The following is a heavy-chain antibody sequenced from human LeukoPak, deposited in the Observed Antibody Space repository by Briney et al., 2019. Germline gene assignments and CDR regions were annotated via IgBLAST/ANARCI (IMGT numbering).Heavy chain of an antibody. CDR1: GYSIRRGYY. CDR3: RTINSSGWSRAFDI. D-gene: IGHD6-19*01. V-gene: IGHV4-38-2*02. CDR2: IYHSGST. J-gene: IGHJ3*02. Sequence: SETLSLTCTVSGYSIRRGYYWGWIRQPPGKGLEWIGSIYHSGSTYYNPSLKSRVTISVDTSKNQFSLKLSSVTAADTAVYYCRTINSSGWSRAFDIWGQGTMVTVSS.